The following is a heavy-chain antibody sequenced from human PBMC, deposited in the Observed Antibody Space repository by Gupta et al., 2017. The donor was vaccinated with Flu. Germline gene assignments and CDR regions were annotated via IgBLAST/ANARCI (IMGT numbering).Heavy chain of an antibody. CDR3: ARAGYCDRTTCHLGWCDP. CDR1: SGSIRSISYY. Sequence: QLQLQESVPGLLKPSETLSLTCPVPSGSIRSISYYWAWIRHRPGKGLEWFGKLFYGGHPYPHPTSKSRVTISVDTSKNQFSRKLNSVTAADTAVYYCARAGYCDRTTCHLGWCDPWGQGTLVTVSS. V-gene: IGHV4-39*01. CDR2: LFYGGHP. J-gene: IGHJ5*02. D-gene: IGHD2-2*01.